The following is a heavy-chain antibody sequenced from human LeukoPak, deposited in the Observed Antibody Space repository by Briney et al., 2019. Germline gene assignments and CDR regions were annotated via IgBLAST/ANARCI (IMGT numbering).Heavy chain of an antibody. V-gene: IGHV4-59*01. J-gene: IGHJ4*02. CDR2: IYYSGST. D-gene: IGHD3-22*01. CDR1: GGSISSYY. CDR3: ARVRRYYDSSGYPGRLFDY. Sequence: PSETLSLTCTVSGGSISSYYWNWIRQPPGKGLEWIGYIYYSGSTNYNPSLESRVTISVDTSKKQFSLKLTSVTAADTAVYYCARVRRYYDSSGYPGRLFDYWGQGTLVTVSS.